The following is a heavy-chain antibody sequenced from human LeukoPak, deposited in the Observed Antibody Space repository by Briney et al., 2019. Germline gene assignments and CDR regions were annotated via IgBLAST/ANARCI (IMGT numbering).Heavy chain of an antibody. D-gene: IGHD6-19*01. CDR1: GFTFSSYA. CDR3: AKDGSWYSSSPNWFDP. CDR2: ISGSGGST. V-gene: IGHV3-23*01. J-gene: IGHJ5*02. Sequence: GSLRLSCAASGFTFSSYAMSWVRQAPGKGLEWVSGISGSGGSTYYADSVKGRFTISRDNSKNTLYLQMNSLRAEDTAVYYCAKDGSWYSSSPNWFDPWGQGTLVTVSS.